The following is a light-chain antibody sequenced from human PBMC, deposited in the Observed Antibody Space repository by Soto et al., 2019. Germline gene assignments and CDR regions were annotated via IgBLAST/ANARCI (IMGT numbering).Light chain of an antibody. CDR1: QDIKNY. V-gene: IGKV1-33*01. CDR2: DTS. Sequence: DIQMTQSPSSLSASVGDRVTITCQASQDIKNYLNWYQQKSGKAPKLLIYDTSDLETGVPSRFSGSGSVKDFTFTINSLQPEDIATYYCQHYDNLPLTFGRGTKVEIK. J-gene: IGKJ4*01. CDR3: QHYDNLPLT.